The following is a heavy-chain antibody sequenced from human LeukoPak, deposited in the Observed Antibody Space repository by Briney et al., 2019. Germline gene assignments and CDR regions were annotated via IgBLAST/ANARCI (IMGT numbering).Heavy chain of an antibody. D-gene: IGHD2-15*01. V-gene: IGHV4-39*01. CDR1: GDSMTSSNHD. Sequence: PSETLSLTCTVSGDSMTSSNHDWVWISQPPGKGLEWIGSIYYGGSTYYNPSLKSRVTISQETSKNQFSLKVNTVTAADTAVYHCARRSHCTGDSCYPVWGQGTTVTVSS. CDR2: IYYGGST. J-gene: IGHJ6*02. CDR3: ARRSHCTGDSCYPV.